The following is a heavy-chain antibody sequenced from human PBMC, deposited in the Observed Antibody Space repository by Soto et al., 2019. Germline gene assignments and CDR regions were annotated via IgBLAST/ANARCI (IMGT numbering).Heavy chain of an antibody. CDR2: VGWEDDK. CDR1: GFSLSGSGLS. D-gene: IGHD1-26*01. CDR3: ASARWVRWYFDI. J-gene: IGHJ2*01. Sequence: SGPTLVNPTQTLTLTCTLSGFSLSGSGLSMSWIRQPPGKALEWLALVGWEDDKFYSTSLKTRLTISKDTSKNQVVLTMTNMDPEDTATYYCASARWVRWYFDIGGRGAQVTVSS. V-gene: IGHV2-70*01.